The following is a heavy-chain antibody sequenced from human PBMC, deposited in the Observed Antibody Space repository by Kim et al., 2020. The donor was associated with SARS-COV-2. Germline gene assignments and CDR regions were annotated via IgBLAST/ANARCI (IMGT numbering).Heavy chain of an antibody. CDR3: ARSSVREMAPAY. D-gene: IGHD5-12*01. Sequence: SYAPKFQGRVTMTRDTSTSTVYMELSSLRSEDTAVYYCARSSVREMAPAYWGQGTLVTVSS. J-gene: IGHJ4*02. V-gene: IGHV1-46*01.